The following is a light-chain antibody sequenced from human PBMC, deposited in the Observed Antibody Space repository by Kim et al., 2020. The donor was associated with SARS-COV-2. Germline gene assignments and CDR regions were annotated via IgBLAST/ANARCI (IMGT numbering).Light chain of an antibody. CDR1: SLRSYY. J-gene: IGLJ2*01. CDR2: GKN. V-gene: IGLV3-19*01. CDR3: NSRDSSGNHVV. Sequence: SSELTQDPVVSVALGQTVRITCQGDSLRSYYASFYQQKPGQAPVLVIYGKNNRPSGIPDRFYGSSSGTTASLTITGAQAEDEADYYCNSRDSSGNHVVFG.